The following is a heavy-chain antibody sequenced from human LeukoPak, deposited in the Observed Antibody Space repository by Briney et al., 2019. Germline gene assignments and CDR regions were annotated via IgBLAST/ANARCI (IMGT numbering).Heavy chain of an antibody. V-gene: IGHV4-30-2*01. J-gene: IGHJ3*02. CDR1: GGSISSGGYS. CDR2: IYHSGST. D-gene: IGHD3-22*01. Sequence: PSQTLSLTCAVSGGSISSGGYSWSWIRQPPGKGLEWIGYIYHSGSTYYNPSLKSRVTISVGRSKNQFSLKLSSVTAADTAVYYCASTYYYDSSGYLGAFDIWGQGTMVTVSS. CDR3: ASTYYYDSSGYLGAFDI.